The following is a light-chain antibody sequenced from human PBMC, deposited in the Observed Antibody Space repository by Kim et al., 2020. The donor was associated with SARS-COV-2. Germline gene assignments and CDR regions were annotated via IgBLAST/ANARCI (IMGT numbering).Light chain of an antibody. Sequence: IQLTQSPSSLSASVGDRVTITCRASQDISSYLAWYQQKPGKAPKLLIYSASTLQSGVPSRFSGSGSGTDFALTISSLQPEDFATYYCQQLNSYPAFGPGTKVDIK. CDR3: QQLNSYPA. CDR1: QDISSY. V-gene: IGKV1-9*01. J-gene: IGKJ3*01. CDR2: SAS.